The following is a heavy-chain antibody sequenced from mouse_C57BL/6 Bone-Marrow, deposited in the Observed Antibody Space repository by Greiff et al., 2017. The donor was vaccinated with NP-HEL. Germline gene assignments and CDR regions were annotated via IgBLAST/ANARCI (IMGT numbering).Heavy chain of an antibody. CDR2: IYPGDGDT. J-gene: IGHJ2*01. V-gene: IGHV1-80*01. CDR1: GYAFSSYW. Sequence: QVQLQQSGAELVKPGASVKISCKASGYAFSSYWMNWVKQRPGKGLEWIGQIYPGDGDTNYNRKFKGKATLTADKSSSTAYMELSSLTSEDSAVYICARGNAQATDYWGQGTTLTVSS. CDR3: ARGNAQATDY. D-gene: IGHD3-2*02.